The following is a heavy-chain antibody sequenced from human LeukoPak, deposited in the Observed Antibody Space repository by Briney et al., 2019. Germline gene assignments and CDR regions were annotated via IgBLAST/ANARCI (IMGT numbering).Heavy chain of an antibody. V-gene: IGHV3-74*01. Sequence: PGGSLRLSCAASGFTFNNYWMHWVRRAPGKGLLWVSRINTDGSSTSYADSVKGRFTITRDNAKNMVYLQMNSLRGEDTAVYYCARENFDPWGQGTQVTVSS. CDR1: GFTFNNYW. CDR3: ARENFDP. CDR2: INTDGSST. J-gene: IGHJ5*02.